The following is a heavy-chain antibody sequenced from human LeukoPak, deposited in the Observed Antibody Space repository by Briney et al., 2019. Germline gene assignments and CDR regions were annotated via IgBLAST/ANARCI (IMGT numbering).Heavy chain of an antibody. CDR3: AKCTTGNTHYPIDN. V-gene: IGHV3-23*01. CDR1: GFTFSSYA. J-gene: IGHJ4*02. Sequence: GGSLRLSCAASGFTFSSYAMHWVRQAPGKGLEWVSAISGSGGSTYYADSVKGRFTISRDNSKNTLFLQMNSLGAEDTAVYYCAKCTTGNTHYPIDNWGQGTLVTVSS. D-gene: IGHD4-17*01. CDR2: ISGSGGST.